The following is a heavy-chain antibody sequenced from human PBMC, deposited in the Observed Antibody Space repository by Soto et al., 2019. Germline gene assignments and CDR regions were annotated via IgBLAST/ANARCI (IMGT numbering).Heavy chain of an antibody. V-gene: IGHV3-30-3*01. J-gene: IGHJ4*02. CDR3: ARTEGD. CDR1: GFTFSSYA. CDR2: ISYDGSNK. Sequence: QVQLVESGGGVVQPGRSLRLSCAASGFTFSSYAMHLVRQAPGKGLEWVAVISYDGSNKYYADSVKGRFTISRDNSKNTLYLQMNSLRAEDTAVYYCARTEGDWGQGTLVTVSS.